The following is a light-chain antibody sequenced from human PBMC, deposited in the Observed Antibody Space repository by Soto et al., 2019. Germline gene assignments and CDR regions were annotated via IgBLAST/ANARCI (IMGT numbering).Light chain of an antibody. Sequence: DIVMTQSPDSLAVSLGERATINCKSSQSVLYSSNNKNYLAWYQQKPGQPPKLLIYWASTRESGVPDRFSGRGSGTDFTITISSLQAEDVAVYHCQQYYSTPYTFGQGTKLEIK. V-gene: IGKV4-1*01. CDR1: QSVLYSSNNKNY. CDR3: QQYYSTPYT. J-gene: IGKJ2*01. CDR2: WAS.